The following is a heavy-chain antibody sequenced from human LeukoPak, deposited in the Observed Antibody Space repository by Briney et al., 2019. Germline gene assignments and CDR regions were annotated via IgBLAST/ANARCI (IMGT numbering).Heavy chain of an antibody. J-gene: IGHJ4*02. V-gene: IGHV3-30*18. CDR1: GFTFSNYG. CDR2: IPYDESNK. Sequence: GTSLRLSCAASGFTFSNYGMHWVRQAPGKRLEWVALIPYDESNKYYADSVRGRFTISRDNSKNTLFLQMNSLRPEDTAVYYCAKASDSSGFRYFDYWGQGTLVTVSS. D-gene: IGHD3-22*01. CDR3: AKASDSSGFRYFDY.